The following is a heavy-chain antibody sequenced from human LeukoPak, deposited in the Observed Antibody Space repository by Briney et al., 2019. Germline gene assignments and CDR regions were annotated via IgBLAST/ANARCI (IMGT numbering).Heavy chain of an antibody. CDR2: MNPNSGNT. D-gene: IGHD3-22*01. V-gene: IGHV1-8*01. J-gene: IGHJ4*02. CDR1: GYTFTSYD. Sequence: ASVKVSCKASGYTFTSYDINWVRQATGQGLEWMGWMNPNSGNTGYAQKFQGRVTMTRNTSISTAYMELSSLRSEDTAVYYCARGGKYYYDSSGYHVWGQGTLVTVSS. CDR3: ARGGKYYYDSSGYHV.